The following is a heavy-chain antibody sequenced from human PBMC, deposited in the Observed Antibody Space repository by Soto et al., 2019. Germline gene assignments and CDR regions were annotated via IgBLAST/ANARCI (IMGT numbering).Heavy chain of an antibody. J-gene: IGHJ4*02. Sequence: QVQLLPSGAEVKRPGASVKVSCKASGYTFTSFDLNWVRQAAGQGLEWLGWMNPNNGDVAYAQKFQGRFTMTRNTSIRTVYMDLSSLRSEDTAVYYCATGRVGGYHFWGQGTLVTVSS. V-gene: IGHV1-8*01. D-gene: IGHD5-12*01. CDR3: ATGRVGGYHF. CDR1: GYTFTSFD. CDR2: MNPNNGDV.